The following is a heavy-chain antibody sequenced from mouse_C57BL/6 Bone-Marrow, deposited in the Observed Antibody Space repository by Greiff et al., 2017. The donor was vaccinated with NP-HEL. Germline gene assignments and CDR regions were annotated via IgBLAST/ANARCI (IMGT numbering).Heavy chain of an antibody. Sequence: QVQLQESGPELVKPGASVKISCKASGYAFSSSWMNWVKQRPGKGLEWIGRIYPGDGDTNYNGKFKGKATLTADKSSSTAYMQLSSLTSEDSAVYFCARSVYGYYAMDYWGQGTSVTVSS. D-gene: IGHD1-1*01. CDR3: ARSVYGYYAMDY. V-gene: IGHV1-82*01. CDR1: GYAFSSSW. J-gene: IGHJ4*01. CDR2: IYPGDGDT.